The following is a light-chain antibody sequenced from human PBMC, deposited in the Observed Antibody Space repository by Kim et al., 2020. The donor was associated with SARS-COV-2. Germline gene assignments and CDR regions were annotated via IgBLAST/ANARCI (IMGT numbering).Light chain of an antibody. CDR3: QSYDSNLRGAV. Sequence: QRVTISWYGTGSNIGSDYVVQWYHQLPGAAPKVVIYSNDKRPSGVPDRFSGSQSGPSASLAITGLQPDDEGYYYCQSYDSNLRGAVFGGGTRLTVL. J-gene: IGLJ3*02. V-gene: IGLV1-40*01. CDR1: GSNIGSDYV. CDR2: SND.